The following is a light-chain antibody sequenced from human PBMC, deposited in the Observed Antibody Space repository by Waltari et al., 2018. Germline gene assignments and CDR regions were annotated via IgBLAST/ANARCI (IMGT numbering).Light chain of an antibody. J-gene: IGLJ2*01. V-gene: IGLV2-14*01. CDR1: SGDIVCSDF. CDR2: DVN. CDR3: SSPSTNNVFV. Sequence: QSALTQPAAVSASPGQSITISCTGTSGDIVCSDFVSWYQHHPGRAPKVLIFDVNHRPSGIPDRFSGSKSGNTASLTISGLQAEDDADYYCSSPSTNNVFVFGGGTKVTVL.